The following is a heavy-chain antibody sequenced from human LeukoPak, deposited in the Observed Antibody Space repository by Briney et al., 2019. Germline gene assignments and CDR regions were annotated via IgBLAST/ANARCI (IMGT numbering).Heavy chain of an antibody. V-gene: IGHV1-8*02. CDR2: LHPNSGNT. CDR3: TRATPGGFQGYSFDY. CDR1: GYTFKNYD. Sequence: ASVKVSCKASGYTFKNYDINWARHATTQGLEGMGWLHPNSGNTGFAQKFQDRVSMTRDTSIITAYMELTSLRSGDTAVDYCTRATPGGFQGYSFDYWGQGTVVTVYS. D-gene: IGHD5-24*01. J-gene: IGHJ4*02.